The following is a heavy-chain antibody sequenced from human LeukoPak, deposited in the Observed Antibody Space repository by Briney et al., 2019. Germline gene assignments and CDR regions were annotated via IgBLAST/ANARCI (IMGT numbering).Heavy chain of an antibody. CDR1: GFTFSSYS. D-gene: IGHD5-12*01. V-gene: IGHV3-48*01. J-gene: IGHJ4*02. Sequence: GGSLRLSCAASGFTFSSYSMNWVRQAPGKGLEWVSYISSSSSTIYYADSVKGRFTISRDNAKNSLYLQMNSLRAEDTAVYYCAIQFDLTRLRSFDYWGQGTLVTVSS. CDR2: ISSSSSTI. CDR3: AIQFDLTRLRSFDY.